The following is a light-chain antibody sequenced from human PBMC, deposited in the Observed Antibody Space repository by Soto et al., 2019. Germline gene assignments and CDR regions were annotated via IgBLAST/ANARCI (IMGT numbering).Light chain of an antibody. CDR3: AAWDDSLSGQV. CDR1: SSNIGSNY. J-gene: IGLJ1*01. Sequence: QSVLTQPPSASGTPGQRVTISCSGSSSNIGSNYVYWYQQLPGTAPKLLIYRNNQRPSGVPDRFSGSKSGTSASLAISGLRSEDEAHYYCAAWDDSLSGQVFGTGTKVTVL. V-gene: IGLV1-47*01. CDR2: RNN.